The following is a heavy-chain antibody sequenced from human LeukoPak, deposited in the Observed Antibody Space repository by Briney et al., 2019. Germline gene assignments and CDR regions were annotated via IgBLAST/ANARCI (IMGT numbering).Heavy chain of an antibody. V-gene: IGHV3-30*02. Sequence: GGSLRLSCAASGFTFSSYGMHWVRQAPGKGLEWVAFIRYDGSNKHYADSVKGRFTISRDNSKNTLYLQMNSLRAEDTAVYYCAKECGYSTLTLGYWGQGTLVTVSS. CDR3: AKECGYSTLTLGY. CDR1: GFTFSSYG. J-gene: IGHJ4*02. D-gene: IGHD3-3*01. CDR2: IRYDGSNK.